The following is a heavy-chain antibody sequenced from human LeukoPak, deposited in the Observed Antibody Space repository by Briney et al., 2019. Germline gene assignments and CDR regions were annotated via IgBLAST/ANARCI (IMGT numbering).Heavy chain of an antibody. V-gene: IGHV1-2*02. CDR1: GYTVTRHF. D-gene: IGHD6-13*01. CDR3: MGGGGSSWFVY. Sequence: ASVKLSCKASGYTVTRHFFHWVRQAPGQGLEWRVWINPKIGDTNFPQKFQGRFNQTRNRSISTVYMELTRLRSDDTAVYYCMGGGGSSWFVYWGQGTLVSVSS. CDR2: INPKIGDT. J-gene: IGHJ4*02.